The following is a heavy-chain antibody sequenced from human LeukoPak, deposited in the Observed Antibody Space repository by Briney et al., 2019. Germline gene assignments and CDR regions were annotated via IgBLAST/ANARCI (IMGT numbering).Heavy chain of an antibody. D-gene: IGHD3-22*01. CDR3: AREGDYYDSSGYYPQLLDC. V-gene: IGHV3-21*01. CDR1: GFTFSSYS. J-gene: IGHJ4*02. CDR2: ISSSSSCI. Sequence: GGSLRLSCAASGFTFSSYSMNWVRQAPGKGLEWVSSISSSSSCIYYADSVKGRFTISRDNAKNSLYLQMNSLRAEDTAVYYCAREGDYYDSSGYYPQLLDCWGQGTLVTVSS.